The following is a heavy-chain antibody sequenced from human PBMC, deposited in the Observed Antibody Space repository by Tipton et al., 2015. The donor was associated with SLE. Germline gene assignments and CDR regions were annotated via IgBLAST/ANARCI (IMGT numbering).Heavy chain of an antibody. Sequence: GLVKPSETLSLTCTVSGGYISSYYWSWIRQPPGKGLEWIGYIYYSGSTNYNPSLKSRVTISVDTSKNQFSLKLSSVTAADTAVYYCARRGRDRTWIYNAFDIWGQGTMVTVSS. D-gene: IGHD5-12*01. CDR1: GGYISSYY. J-gene: IGHJ3*02. CDR3: ARRGRDRTWIYNAFDI. CDR2: IYYSGST. V-gene: IGHV4-59*01.